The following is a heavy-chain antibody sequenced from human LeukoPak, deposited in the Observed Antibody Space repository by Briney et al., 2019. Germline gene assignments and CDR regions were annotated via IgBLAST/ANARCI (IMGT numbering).Heavy chain of an antibody. CDR1: GGTFSSYA. J-gene: IGHJ6*03. CDR2: IIPIFGTA. Sequence: SVKVSCKASGGTFSSYAISWVRQAPGQGLEWMGGIIPIFGTANYAQKFQGRVTITTDESTSTAYMELSSLRSEDAAVYYCARSVNHYYYYYMDVWSKGTTVTVSS. CDR3: ARSVNHYYYYYMDV. D-gene: IGHD2-8*01. V-gene: IGHV1-69*05.